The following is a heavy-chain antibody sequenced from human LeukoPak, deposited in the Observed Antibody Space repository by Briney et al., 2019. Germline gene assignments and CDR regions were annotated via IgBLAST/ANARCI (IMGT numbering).Heavy chain of an antibody. J-gene: IGHJ3*02. D-gene: IGHD5-24*01. Sequence: GGSLRLSCAASGFTFSSYSMNWVRQAPGKGLEWVSSISSSSSYIYYADSVKGRFTISRDNAKNSLYPQMNSLRAEDTAVYYCARSVEMATEDAFDIWGQGTMVTVSS. CDR1: GFTFSSYS. CDR3: ARSVEMATEDAFDI. CDR2: ISSSSSYI. V-gene: IGHV3-21*01.